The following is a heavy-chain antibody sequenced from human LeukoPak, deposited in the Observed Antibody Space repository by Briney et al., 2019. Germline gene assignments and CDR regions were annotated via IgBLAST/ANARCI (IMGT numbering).Heavy chain of an antibody. J-gene: IGHJ4*02. CDR2: ISSSSSYI. V-gene: IGHV3-21*01. CDR1: GVTFSSYS. Sequence: PGGSLRLSCAASGVTFSSYSMNWVRQAPGKGLEWVSSISSSSSYIYYADSVQGRFTISRDNAKNSLYLQMNSLRAEDTAVYYCARDGVRATGFGVVIPCEGWGQRTLVTVSS. CDR3: ARDGVRATGFGVVIPCEG. D-gene: IGHD3-3*01.